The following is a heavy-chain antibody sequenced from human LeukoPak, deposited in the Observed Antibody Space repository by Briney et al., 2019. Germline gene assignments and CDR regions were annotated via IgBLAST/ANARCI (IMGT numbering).Heavy chain of an antibody. Sequence: QTLSLTCAISGDSVSSISVAWNWIRQSPSRGLAWMGRTYYRSKWYYEYAVSVKSRINISPDTSKNQFSLQLTSVTPEDTAVYYCSLARSEYHYGMDVWGQGTTVTVSS. CDR3: SLARSEYHYGMDV. V-gene: IGHV6-1*01. CDR1: GDSVSSISVA. CDR2: TYYRSKWYY. J-gene: IGHJ6*02.